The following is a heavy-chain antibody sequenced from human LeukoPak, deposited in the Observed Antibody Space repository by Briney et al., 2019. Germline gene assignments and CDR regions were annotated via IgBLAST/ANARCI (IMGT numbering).Heavy chain of an antibody. CDR3: ARDHYGDYGVDY. J-gene: IGHJ4*02. CDR1: GFTFSTYW. CDR2: IKQDGSEN. Sequence: GGSLRLSCAASGFTFSTYWMSWVRQAPGKGLEWVANIKQDGSENYYVDSVEGRFTISRDNAKNSLYLQMNSLRAEDTAVYYCARDHYGDYGVDYWGQGTLVTVSS. V-gene: IGHV3-7*01. D-gene: IGHD4-17*01.